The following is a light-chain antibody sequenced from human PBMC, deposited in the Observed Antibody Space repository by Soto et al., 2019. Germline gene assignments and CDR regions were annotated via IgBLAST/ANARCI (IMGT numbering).Light chain of an antibody. CDR3: CSYAGSQTYV. CDR1: SSNIGNNY. J-gene: IGLJ1*01. V-gene: IGLV1-47*01. CDR2: RND. Sequence: QSVLTQPPSASGTPGQRVTITCSGSSSNIGNNYVYWYQRLPGTAPKLLFYRNDQRPSGVPDRISGSKSGNTASLTISGLRAEDGADYYCCSYAGSQTYVFGTGTKVTVL.